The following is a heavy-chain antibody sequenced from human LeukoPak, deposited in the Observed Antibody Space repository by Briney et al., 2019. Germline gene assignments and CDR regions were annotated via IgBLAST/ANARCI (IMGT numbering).Heavy chain of an antibody. J-gene: IGHJ4*02. CDR3: AGGMNWGCFDY. CDR2: ISYDGSNK. V-gene: IGHV3-30*04. D-gene: IGHD7-27*01. CDR1: GFTFSSYA. Sequence: GGSLRLSCAASGFTFSSYAMHWVRQAPGKGLEWVAVISYDGSNKYYADSVKGRFTISRDNSKNTLYLQMNSLRAEDTAVYYCAGGMNWGCFDYWGQGTLVTVSS.